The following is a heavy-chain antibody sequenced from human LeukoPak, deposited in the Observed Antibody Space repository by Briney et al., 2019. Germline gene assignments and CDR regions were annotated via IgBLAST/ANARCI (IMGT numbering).Heavy chain of an antibody. V-gene: IGHV3-30*02. J-gene: IGHJ4*02. CDR1: GFTFSNYG. D-gene: IGHD3-22*01. Sequence: GGSLRLSCEASGFTFSNYGMHWVRQAPGKGLEWVAFIHYNGSNQYYADSVKGRFTISRDNSKNTLYLQMNSLRLEDTAVYYCAKDHGYYDSGGFYYTDYWGQGTLVTVSS. CDR2: IHYNGSNQ. CDR3: AKDHGYYDSGGFYYTDY.